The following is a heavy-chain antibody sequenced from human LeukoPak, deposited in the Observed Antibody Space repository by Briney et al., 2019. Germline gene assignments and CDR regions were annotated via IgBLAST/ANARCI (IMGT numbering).Heavy chain of an antibody. CDR1: GGSISTSSYY. CDR3: ARVRQLVFGMGPKIDY. V-gene: IGHV4-39*07. D-gene: IGHD6-13*01. Sequence: SETLSLTCTVSGGSISTSSYYWGWIRQPPGKGLEWIGSMYYSGSTYYNPSLKSRVTISVDTSKNQFSLKLSSVTAADTAVYYCARVRQLVFGMGPKIDYWGQGTLVTVSS. J-gene: IGHJ4*02. CDR2: MYYSGST.